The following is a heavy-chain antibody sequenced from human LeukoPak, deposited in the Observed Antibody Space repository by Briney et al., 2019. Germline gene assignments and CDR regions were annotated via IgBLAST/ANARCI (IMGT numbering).Heavy chain of an antibody. V-gene: IGHV4-59*01. J-gene: IGHJ6*03. CDR1: GGSISSYY. CDR2: IYYSGST. CDR3: ARVWGDIVVVPPYMDV. Sequence: SETLSLTCTVSGGSISSYYWSWIRQPPGKGLEWIGYIYYSGSTNYNPSLKSRVTISVDTSKNQFSLKLSSVTAADTAVYYCARVWGDIVVVPPYMDVWGEGTTVTVSS. D-gene: IGHD2-2*01.